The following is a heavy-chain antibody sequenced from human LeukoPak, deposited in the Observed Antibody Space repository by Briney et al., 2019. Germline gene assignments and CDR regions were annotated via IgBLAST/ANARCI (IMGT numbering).Heavy chain of an antibody. CDR3: ARGWQQQLVRGVGWFDP. CDR1: GGSISSYY. Sequence: SETLSLTCTVSGGSISSYYWSWIRQPPGKGLEWIGYIYYSGSTNYNPSLKSRVTISVDTSKNQFSLKLSSVTAADTAVYYCARGWQQQLVRGVGWFDPWGQGTLVTVSS. D-gene: IGHD6-13*01. CDR2: IYYSGST. J-gene: IGHJ5*02. V-gene: IGHV4-59*08.